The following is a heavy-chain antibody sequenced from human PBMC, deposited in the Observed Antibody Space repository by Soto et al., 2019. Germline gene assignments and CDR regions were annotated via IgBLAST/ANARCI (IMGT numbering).Heavy chain of an antibody. CDR1: GGSISSSY. CDR3: VRAPDCSDGNCYFDY. V-gene: IGHV4-59*08. J-gene: IGHJ4*02. CDR2: IYYSGKT. D-gene: IGHD2-15*01. Sequence: PSETLSLTCTVSGGSISSSYWTWIRQPPGKGLEWIGYIYYSGKTTSNPSLRGRVTVSLDTSKSQFSLNLKSVTAADAAVYYCVRAPDCSDGNCYFDYWGQGTLVTVSS.